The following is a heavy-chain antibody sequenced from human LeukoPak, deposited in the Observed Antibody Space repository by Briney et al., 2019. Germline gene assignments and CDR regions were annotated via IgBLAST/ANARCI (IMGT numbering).Heavy chain of an antibody. Sequence: PGGSLRLSCAASGFTVSSNYMSWVRQAPGKGLEWVSVIYSGGSTYYADSVKGRFTISRDNSKNTLYLQMNSLRAEDTAVYYCARDLTSGIAVAGEGYWGQGTLVTVSS. CDR3: ARDLTSGIAVAGEGY. V-gene: IGHV3-53*01. CDR2: IYSGGST. J-gene: IGHJ4*02. CDR1: GFTVSSNY. D-gene: IGHD6-19*01.